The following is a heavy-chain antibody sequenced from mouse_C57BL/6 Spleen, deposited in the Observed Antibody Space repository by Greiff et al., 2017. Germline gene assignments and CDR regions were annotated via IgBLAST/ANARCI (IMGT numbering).Heavy chain of an antibody. Sequence: QVQLKESGAELVRPGASVTLSCKASGYTFTDYEMHWVKQTPVHGLEWIGAIDPETGGTAYNQKFKGKAILTADKSSSTAYMKLRSLTSEDSAVYYCTIHDGSSSFAYWGQGTLVTVSA. V-gene: IGHV1-15*01. CDR1: GYTFTDYE. J-gene: IGHJ3*01. CDR2: IDPETGGT. D-gene: IGHD1-1*01. CDR3: TIHDGSSSFAY.